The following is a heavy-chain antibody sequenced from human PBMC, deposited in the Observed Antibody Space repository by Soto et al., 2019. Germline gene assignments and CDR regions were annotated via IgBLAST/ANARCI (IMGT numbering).Heavy chain of an antibody. D-gene: IGHD3-3*01. CDR2: INPNSGGT. J-gene: IGHJ5*02. Sequence: GASVTVSCTASGSTFTGYYMHWVRQAPGQGLEWMGWINPNSGGTNYAQKFQGRVTMTRDTSISTAYMELSRLRSDDTAVYYCARGDYDFWSGYQPDNWFDPWGQGTLVTVSS. CDR3: ARGDYDFWSGYQPDNWFDP. V-gene: IGHV1-2*02. CDR1: GSTFTGYY.